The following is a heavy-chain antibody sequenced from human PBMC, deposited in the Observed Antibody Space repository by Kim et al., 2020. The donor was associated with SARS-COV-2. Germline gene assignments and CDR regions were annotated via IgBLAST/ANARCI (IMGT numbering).Heavy chain of an antibody. Sequence: QKFQGRVTITADESTSTAYMELSSLRSEDTAVYYCARDCSSTSCYSNFDYWGQGTLVTVSS. CDR3: ARDCSSTSCYSNFDY. D-gene: IGHD2-2*01. V-gene: IGHV1-69*01. J-gene: IGHJ4*02.